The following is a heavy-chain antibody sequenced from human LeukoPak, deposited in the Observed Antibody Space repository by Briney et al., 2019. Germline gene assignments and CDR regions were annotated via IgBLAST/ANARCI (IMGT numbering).Heavy chain of an antibody. Sequence: SETLSLTCSVSGDSISTYHWNWIRKPPGKGLEWIGYMQSTGNSKYNPSLKNRVNIFIDMSKSQFVLNLRSVTAADTAVYYCARDKRHSYGRYFDPWGQGMLVTVSS. CDR2: MQSTGNS. D-gene: IGHD5-18*01. J-gene: IGHJ4*02. CDR3: ARDKRHSYGRYFDP. CDR1: GDSISTYH. V-gene: IGHV4-59*01.